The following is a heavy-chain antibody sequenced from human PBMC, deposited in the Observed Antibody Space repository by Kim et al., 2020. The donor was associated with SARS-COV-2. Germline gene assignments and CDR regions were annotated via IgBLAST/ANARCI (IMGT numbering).Heavy chain of an antibody. CDR1: GDSVSSDSAA. D-gene: IGHD5-12*01. CDR2: TYYRSKWYY. J-gene: IGHJ4*02. CDR3: ARDHQYSIDY. V-gene: IGHV6-1*01. Sequence: SQTLSLTCVISGDSVSSDSAAWNWIRQSPSRRLEWLGRTYYRSKWYYDYADSVKSRITINPDTSKNQFSLQLKSVTPEDTAMYYCARDHQYSIDYWGQGTLVTVSS.